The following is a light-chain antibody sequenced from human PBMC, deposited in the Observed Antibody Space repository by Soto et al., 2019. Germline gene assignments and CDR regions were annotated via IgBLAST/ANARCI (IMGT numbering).Light chain of an antibody. CDR3: SSYAGSNNFVV. V-gene: IGLV2-8*01. CDR2: EVT. CDR1: SSDVGDYNY. J-gene: IGLJ2*01. Sequence: QSALTQPPSASGSPGQSVTISCTGTSSDVGDYNYVYWYQQYAGKVPKLMIYEVTKRPSGVPDRFSGSKSGNTASLTVSGLQAEDEADYYCSSYAGSNNFVVFGGGTKVTVL.